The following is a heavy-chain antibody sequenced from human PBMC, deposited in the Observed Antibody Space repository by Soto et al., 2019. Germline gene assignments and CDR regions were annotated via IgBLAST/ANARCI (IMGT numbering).Heavy chain of an antibody. CDR1: GFTFSSYS. D-gene: IGHD4-17*01. Sequence: GGSLRLSCAASGFTFSSYSMNWVRQAPGKGLEWVSSISSSSSYIYYADSVKGRFTISRDNAKDSLYLQMNSLRAEDTAVYYCARPPTTVTTNYLDYWGQGTLVTVSS. CDR3: ARPPTTVTTNYLDY. CDR2: ISSSSSYI. J-gene: IGHJ4*02. V-gene: IGHV3-21*01.